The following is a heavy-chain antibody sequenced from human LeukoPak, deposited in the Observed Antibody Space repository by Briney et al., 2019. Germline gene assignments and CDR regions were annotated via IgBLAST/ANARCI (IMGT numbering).Heavy chain of an antibody. D-gene: IGHD3-9*01. CDR1: GGSIGFTSYY. J-gene: IGHJ3*02. V-gene: IGHV4-39*01. CDR3: ARLLEFEGYFDWLSSSFDI. Sequence: SETLSLTCTVPGGSIGFTSYYWGWIRQPPGEGLEWIGSVYYSGSTYYNPSLKSRVTISVDTSKNQFSLKLSSVTAADTAVYYCARLLEFEGYFDWLSSSFDIWGQGTMVTVSS. CDR2: VYYSGST.